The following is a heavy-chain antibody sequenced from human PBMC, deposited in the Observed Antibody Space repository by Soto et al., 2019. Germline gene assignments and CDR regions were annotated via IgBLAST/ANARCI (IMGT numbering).Heavy chain of an antibody. CDR1: GGSFIGYY. CDR3: ARDYYYDSSGDGAFDI. J-gene: IGHJ3*02. V-gene: IGHV4-34*01. Sequence: PDTLSLTCAVYGGSFIGYYWSGSRPPPGKGLEWIGEINQSGSTNSNPSLKSRVTISVDTSKNQFSLKLSSVTAADTAVYYCARDYYYDSSGDGAFDIWGQGTMVT. D-gene: IGHD3-22*01. CDR2: INQSGST.